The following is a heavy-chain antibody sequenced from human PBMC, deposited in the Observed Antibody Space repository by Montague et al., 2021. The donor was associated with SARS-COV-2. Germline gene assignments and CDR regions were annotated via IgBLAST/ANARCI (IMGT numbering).Heavy chain of an antibody. Sequence: SLRLSCAASGFTFSSYAMSWVRQAPGKGLEWVSAISGSGGSTYYADSVKGRFTISRDNSKNTLYLQMNSLRAEDTAVYYCATDTDGSGSYGDAFDIWGQGTMVTVAS. CDR2: ISGSGGST. CDR3: ATDTDGSGSYGDAFDI. CDR1: GFTFSSYA. D-gene: IGHD3-10*01. V-gene: IGHV3-23*01. J-gene: IGHJ3*02.